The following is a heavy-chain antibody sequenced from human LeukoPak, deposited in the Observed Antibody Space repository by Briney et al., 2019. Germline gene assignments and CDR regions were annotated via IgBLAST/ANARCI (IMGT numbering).Heavy chain of an antibody. CDR1: GGSISSYY. CDR3: ARLKTKGVPAAIYAFDI. J-gene: IGHJ3*02. CDR2: IYYSGST. Sequence: PSETLSLTCTVSGGSISSYYWSWIRQPPGKGLEWIGYIYYSGSTNYNPSLKSRVTISVDTSKNQFSLKLSSVTAADTAVYYCARLKTKGVPAAIYAFDIWGQGTMVTVSS. V-gene: IGHV4-59*08. D-gene: IGHD2-2*01.